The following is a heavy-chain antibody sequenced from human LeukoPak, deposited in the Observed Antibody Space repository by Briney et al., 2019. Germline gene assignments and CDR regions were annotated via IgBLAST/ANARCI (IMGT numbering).Heavy chain of an antibody. D-gene: IGHD3-16*01. V-gene: IGHV3-21*01. J-gene: IGHJ4*02. Sequence: GGSLRLSCATSGFTLISFKMTWVRQAPGKGLEWVASISPSSSYISYADSLKGRVTVSRDNAKHSVFLQMSSLRAEDTAVYYCARDLTGGEYFDSWGQGTLVSVSS. CDR2: ISPSSSYI. CDR1: GFTLISFK. CDR3: ARDLTGGEYFDS.